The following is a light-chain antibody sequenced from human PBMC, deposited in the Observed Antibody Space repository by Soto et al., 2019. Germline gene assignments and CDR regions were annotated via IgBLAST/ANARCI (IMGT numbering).Light chain of an antibody. CDR2: SNN. CDR1: SSNIGSNT. V-gene: IGLV1-44*01. J-gene: IGLJ1*01. Sequence: QSVLTQPPSASGTPGQRVTISCSGSSSNIGSNTVNWYQQLPGTAPKLLIYSNNQRPSGVPDRFSGSKSGTSASLAISGLQSEDEADYYCAAWDDSLNGPGFGTGTKVTFL. CDR3: AAWDDSLNGPG.